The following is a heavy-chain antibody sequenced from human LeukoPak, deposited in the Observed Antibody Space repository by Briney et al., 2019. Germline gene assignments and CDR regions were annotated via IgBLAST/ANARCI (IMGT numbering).Heavy chain of an antibody. CDR2: INHSGST. J-gene: IGHJ4*02. D-gene: IGHD2-2*01. Sequence: NPSETLSLTCAVYGGSFSGYYWSWIRQPPGKGLEWIGEINHSGSTNYNPSLKSRVTISVDTSKNQFSLNLSSVTAADTAVYYCARPRDATSWTSFDSWGQGTLVTVSS. CDR3: ARPRDATSWTSFDS. V-gene: IGHV4-34*01. CDR1: GGSFSGYY.